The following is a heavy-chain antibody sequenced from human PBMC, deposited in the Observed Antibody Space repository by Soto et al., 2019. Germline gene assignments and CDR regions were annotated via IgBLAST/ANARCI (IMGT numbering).Heavy chain of an antibody. CDR1: GFTFSSYS. V-gene: IGHV3-48*02. CDR2: ISSGSTTI. J-gene: IGHJ4*02. Sequence: GGSLRLSCAASGFTFSSYSMNWVRQAPRKGLEWVSYISSGSTTIYYADSVKGRFTISRDNAKNSVYLQMNSLRDEDAAVYYCARDPGYYDSGDYFDYWGQGALVTVSS. CDR3: ARDPGYYDSGDYFDY. D-gene: IGHD3-22*01.